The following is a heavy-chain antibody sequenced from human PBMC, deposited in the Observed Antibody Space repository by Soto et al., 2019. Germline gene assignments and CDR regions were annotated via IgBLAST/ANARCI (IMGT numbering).Heavy chain of an antibody. CDR2: ISSSASTI. CDR3: ARAPWGDWFFDL. Sequence: QVQLVESGGGLVKPGGSLRLSCAASGFTFSDYYMSWIRQAPGKGLEWVSYISSSASTIYHAGSVKGRFTISSDNAKNSLYLQMNGLRADDTAVYFCARAPWGDWFFDLWGRGTLVTVSS. CDR1: GFTFSDYY. V-gene: IGHV3-11*01. D-gene: IGHD3-16*01. J-gene: IGHJ2*01.